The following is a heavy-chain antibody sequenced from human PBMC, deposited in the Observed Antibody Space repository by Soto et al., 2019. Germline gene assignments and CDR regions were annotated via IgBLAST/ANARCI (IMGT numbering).Heavy chain of an antibody. J-gene: IGHJ6*02. CDR2: ISSSSSTI. V-gene: IGHV3-48*02. D-gene: IGHD3-9*01. CDR1: GFTFSSYS. Sequence: GGSLRLSCAASGFTFSSYSMNWVRQAPGKGLEWVSYISSSSSTIYYADSVKGRFTISRDNAKNSLYLQMNSLRDEDTAVYYCARDSSGGYDILTGLYGMDVWGQGATVTVSS. CDR3: ARDSSGGYDILTGLYGMDV.